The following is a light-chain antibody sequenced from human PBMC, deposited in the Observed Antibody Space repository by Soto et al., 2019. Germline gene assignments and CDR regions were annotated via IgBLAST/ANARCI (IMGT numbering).Light chain of an antibody. CDR1: QSVSSSY. CDR2: GAS. V-gene: IGKV3D-7*01. J-gene: IGKJ5*01. CDR3: QQDYRFCT. Sequence: EIVMTQSPATLSLSPGERATLSCRASQSVSSSYLSCYQQKSWPPTLLLIYGASTTPTVTPARFSGSGSGTDILLTISSLQTEDFAVYYYQQDYRFCTFGQGTRLEIK.